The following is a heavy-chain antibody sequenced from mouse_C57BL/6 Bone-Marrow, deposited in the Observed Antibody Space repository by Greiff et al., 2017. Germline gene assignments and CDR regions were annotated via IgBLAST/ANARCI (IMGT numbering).Heavy chain of an antibody. CDR3: TGFYGNYCGSGCYLYY. CDR2: IYPRSGNT. V-gene: IGHV1-81*01. CDR1: GYTFTSYG. Sequence: QVQLQQSGAELARPGASVKLSCKASGYTFTSYGISWVKQRTGQGLEWIGEIYPRSGNTYYNEKFKGKATLTADKSSSTAYMELSSLTSEDSAVYYCTGFYGNYCGSGCYLYYGGQGTTLTVSS. J-gene: IGHJ2*01. D-gene: IGHD1-1*01.